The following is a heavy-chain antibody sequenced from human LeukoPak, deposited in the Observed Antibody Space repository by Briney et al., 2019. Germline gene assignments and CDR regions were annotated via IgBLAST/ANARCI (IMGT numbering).Heavy chain of an antibody. CDR1: GFTFSSYW. Sequence: TGGSLRLSCAASGFTFSSYWMSWVRQAPGKGLEWVANIKQDGSEKYYVDSVKGRFTISRDNAKNSLYLQMNSLRAEDTAVYYRAREGCSSTSCYRVPYYYYYYGMDVWGQGTTVTVSS. CDR2: IKQDGSEK. D-gene: IGHD2-2*01. V-gene: IGHV3-7*01. J-gene: IGHJ6*02. CDR3: AREGCSSTSCYRVPYYYYYYGMDV.